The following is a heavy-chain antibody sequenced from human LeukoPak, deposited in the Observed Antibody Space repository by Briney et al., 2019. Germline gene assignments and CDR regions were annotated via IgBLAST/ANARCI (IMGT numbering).Heavy chain of an antibody. D-gene: IGHD6-19*01. CDR1: GFTVSSNY. Sequence: GSLRLSCAASGFTVSSNYMSWVRQAPGKGLEWVSVIYSGGSTYYADSVKGRFTISRDNSKNTLYLQMNSLRAEDTAVYYCARALPVAGTLYYYYYGMDVWGQGTTVTVSS. CDR3: ARALPVAGTLYYYYYGMDV. V-gene: IGHV3-66*01. CDR2: IYSGGST. J-gene: IGHJ6*02.